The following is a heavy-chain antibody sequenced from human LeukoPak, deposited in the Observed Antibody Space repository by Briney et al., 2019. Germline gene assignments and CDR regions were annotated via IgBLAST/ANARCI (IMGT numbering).Heavy chain of an antibody. CDR2: IDPNNGDT. V-gene: IGHV1-2*02. J-gene: IGHJ4*02. CDR1: GYTFTGHF. Sequence: EASVKVSCKASGYTFTGHFLHWVRQAPGQGLEWMAWIDPNNGDTHYTQNFQGRITVTRDTSISTVYMELSRLTSDDTAVYYCAREYSASEHWGQGTLVTVSS. D-gene: IGHD4-11*01. CDR3: AREYSASEH.